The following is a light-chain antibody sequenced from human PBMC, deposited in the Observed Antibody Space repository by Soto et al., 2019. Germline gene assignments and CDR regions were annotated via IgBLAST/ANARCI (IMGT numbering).Light chain of an antibody. V-gene: IGKV3-11*01. CDR2: DAS. J-gene: IGKJ4*01. CDR1: QSVSSY. Sequence: EIVLTQSPATLSLSPGERATLSRRASQSVSSYLAWYQQKPGQAPRLLIYDASNRATGIPARFSGSGSGTDFTLTISSLEPEDFAVYYCQQRSNCPSTFGGGTKVEIK. CDR3: QQRSNCPST.